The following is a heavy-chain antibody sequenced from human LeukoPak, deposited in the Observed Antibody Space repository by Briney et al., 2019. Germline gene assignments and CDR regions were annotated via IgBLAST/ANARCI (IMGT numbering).Heavy chain of an antibody. CDR2: ISYDGSNK. Sequence: GGSLRLSCAASGFTFSDSWMSRVRQAPGKGLEWVAVISYDGSNKYYADSVKGRFTISRDNSKNTLYLQMNSLRAEDTAVYYCARNGIQHYGMDVWGQGTTVTVSS. V-gene: IGHV3-30-3*01. CDR1: GFTFSDSW. D-gene: IGHD5-18*01. J-gene: IGHJ6*02. CDR3: ARNGIQHYGMDV.